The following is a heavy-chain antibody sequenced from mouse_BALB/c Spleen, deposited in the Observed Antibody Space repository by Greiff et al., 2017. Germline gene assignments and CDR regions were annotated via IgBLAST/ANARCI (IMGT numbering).Heavy chain of an antibody. Sequence: EVQLQESGTVLARPGASVKMSCKASGYTFTSYWMHWVKQRPGQGLEWIGAIYPGNSDTSYNQKFKGKAKLTAVTSTSTAYMELSSLTNEDSAVYYCTRWYDGYYYAMDYWGQGTSVTVSS. J-gene: IGHJ4*01. CDR3: TRWYDGYYYAMDY. V-gene: IGHV1-5*01. CDR1: GYTFTSYW. CDR2: IYPGNSDT. D-gene: IGHD2-14*01.